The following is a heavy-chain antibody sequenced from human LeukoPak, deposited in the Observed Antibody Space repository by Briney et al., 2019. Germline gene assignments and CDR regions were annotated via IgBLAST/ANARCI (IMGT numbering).Heavy chain of an antibody. Sequence: ASVKVSCKVSGYTLSDLSMHWVRQAPGKGLEWLGGFDTEAGRRMFAQKFQDRVTVSEDTSTDTAYMELSSLRAEDTAVYYWVTGGPWGIPVPGGGPMDYWGQGTLVTVSS. CDR2: FDTEAGRR. CDR3: VTGGPWGIPVPGGGPMDY. CDR1: GYTLSDLS. D-gene: IGHD6-19*01. V-gene: IGHV1-24*01. J-gene: IGHJ4*02.